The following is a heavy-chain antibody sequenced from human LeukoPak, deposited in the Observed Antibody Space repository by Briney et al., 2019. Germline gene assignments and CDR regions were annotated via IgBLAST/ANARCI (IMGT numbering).Heavy chain of an antibody. Sequence: SETLSLTCAVYGGSFSGYYWSWIRQPPGKGLEWIGEINHSGSTNYNPSLKSRVTISVDTSKNQFSLKLSSVTVADTAVYYCARDGLLDAFDIWGQGTMVTVSS. CDR1: GGSFSGYY. CDR3: ARDGLLDAFDI. CDR2: INHSGST. J-gene: IGHJ3*02. V-gene: IGHV4-34*01. D-gene: IGHD5-18*01.